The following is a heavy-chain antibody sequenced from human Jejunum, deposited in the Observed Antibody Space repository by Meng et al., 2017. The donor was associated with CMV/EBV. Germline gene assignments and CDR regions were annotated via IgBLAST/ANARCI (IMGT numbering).Heavy chain of an antibody. V-gene: IGHV3-66*01. CDR2: IYSGGST. CDR1: GFTVSSNY. J-gene: IGHJ4*02. D-gene: IGHD2-15*01. Sequence: EVQLVESGGGLVQPGGALNLSCAASGFTVSSNYMSWVRQAPGKGLEWVSIIYSGGSTYYADSVKGRFTISRDNSKNTLYLQMNSLRAEDTAVYYCARLGTVVVVAVYWGQGTLITVSS. CDR3: ARLGTVVVVAVY.